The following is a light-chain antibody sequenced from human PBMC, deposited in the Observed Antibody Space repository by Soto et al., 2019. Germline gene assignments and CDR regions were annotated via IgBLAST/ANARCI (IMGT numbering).Light chain of an antibody. CDR3: QQRSNWPPGGT. J-gene: IGKJ4*01. CDR2: DAS. V-gene: IGKV3-11*01. Sequence: EIVLTQSPATLSLSPGERATLSCRASQSVRNYLAWYQQKPGQAPRLLIYDASNRATGIPARFSGSGSGTDFTLTISSLEPEDFAVYYCQQRSNWPPGGTFGGGTKVEIK. CDR1: QSVRNY.